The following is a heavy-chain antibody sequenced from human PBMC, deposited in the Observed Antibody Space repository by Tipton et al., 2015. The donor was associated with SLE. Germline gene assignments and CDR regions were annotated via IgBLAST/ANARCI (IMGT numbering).Heavy chain of an antibody. V-gene: IGHV4-59*01. CDR1: GGSISSYY. Sequence: TLSLTCTVSGGSISSYYWSWIRQPPGKGLEWIGYIYYSGSTNYNPSLKSRVTISVDTSKNQFSLKLSPVTAADTAVYYCARDLGRLYFDYWGQGTLVTVSS. D-gene: IGHD3-16*01. J-gene: IGHJ4*02. CDR3: ARDLGRLYFDY. CDR2: IYYSGST.